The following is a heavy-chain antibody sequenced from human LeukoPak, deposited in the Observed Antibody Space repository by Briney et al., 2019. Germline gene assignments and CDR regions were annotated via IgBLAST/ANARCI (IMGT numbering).Heavy chain of an antibody. Sequence: PGGSLRLSCSASGFTFSSYAMRWVRQAPGKGLEWVSAISSSGSTTYYADSVKGRFTIPRDNSRNTVYLQMNSLRAEDTAVYYCARMSSGYEDYWGQGTLVTVSS. CDR1: GFTFSSYA. CDR2: ISSSGSTT. CDR3: ARMSSGYEDY. J-gene: IGHJ4*02. V-gene: IGHV3-23*01. D-gene: IGHD3-22*01.